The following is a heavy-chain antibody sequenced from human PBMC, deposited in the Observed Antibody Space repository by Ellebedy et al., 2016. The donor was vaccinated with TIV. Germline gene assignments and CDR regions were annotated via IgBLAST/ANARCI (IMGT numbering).Heavy chain of an antibody. CDR3: ARGMYYSDSSGYSAYLDL. V-gene: IGHV1-3*01. Sequence: ASVKVSCKASGYTFSSYAVHWVRQAPGQRLEWMGWINAGNGNTKYSQKFQGRVIITRDTSATTAYMELGSLRFEDTAVYYCARGMYYSDSSGYSAYLDLWGRGTLVTVSS. J-gene: IGHJ2*01. CDR1: GYTFSSYA. CDR2: INAGNGNT. D-gene: IGHD3-22*01.